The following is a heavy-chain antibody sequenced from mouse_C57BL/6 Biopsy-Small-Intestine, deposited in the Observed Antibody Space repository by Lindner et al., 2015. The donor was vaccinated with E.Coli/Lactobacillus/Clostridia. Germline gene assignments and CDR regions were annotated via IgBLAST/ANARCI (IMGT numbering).Heavy chain of an antibody. CDR2: ISDGGSYT. CDR3: ASTSYYFDY. V-gene: IGHV5-4*01. J-gene: IGHJ2*01. Sequence: VQLQESGGGLVKPGGSLKLSCAASGFTFSSYAMSWVRQTPEKRLEWVATISDGGSYTYYPDNVKGRFTISGDNAKNNLYLQMSHLKSEDTAMYYCASTSYYFDYWGQGTTLTVSS. CDR1: GFTFSSYA.